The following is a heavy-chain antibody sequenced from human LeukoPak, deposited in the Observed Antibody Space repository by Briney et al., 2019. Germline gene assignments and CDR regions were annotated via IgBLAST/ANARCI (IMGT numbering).Heavy chain of an antibody. V-gene: IGHV1-18*01. D-gene: IGHD4-17*01. CDR1: GYTFSGYG. J-gene: IGHJ4*02. CDR3: ARGAGSYGDYPLWLGY. CDR2: ISAYNGNT. Sequence: GASVKVSCKASGYTFSGYGFSWVRQAPGQGLEWMGWISAYNGNTKYAQKYQGRVTMTTDTSTSTAYMELRSLRSDDTAVYYCARGAGSYGDYPLWLGYWGQGTLVTVSS.